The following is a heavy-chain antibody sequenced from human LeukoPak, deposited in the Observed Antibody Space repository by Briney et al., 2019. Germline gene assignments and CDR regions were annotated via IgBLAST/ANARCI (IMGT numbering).Heavy chain of an antibody. D-gene: IGHD2-2*01. CDR2: IYHSGST. CDR3: ARDVGPPRGYCSSTSCFSPLFDP. Sequence: SETLSLTCAVSGYSISSGYYWGWRRQPPGKGLEWIGGIYHSGSTYYNPSLKSRVTISVDTSKNQFSLTLSSVTAADTAVYYCARDVGPPRGYCSSTSCFSPLFDPWGQGTLVTVSS. CDR1: GYSISSGYY. J-gene: IGHJ5*02. V-gene: IGHV4-38-2*02.